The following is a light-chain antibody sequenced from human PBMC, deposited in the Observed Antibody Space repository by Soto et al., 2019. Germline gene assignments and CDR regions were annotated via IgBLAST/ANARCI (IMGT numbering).Light chain of an antibody. CDR2: EVS. J-gene: IGLJ3*02. CDR3: NSYTSSSNWV. CDR1: SSDVGGYKY. V-gene: IGLV2-14*01. Sequence: QSVLTQPASVSGSPGQSITISCTGTSSDVGGYKYVSWYQQHPGKAPKVMIYEVSNRPSGVSNRFSGSKSGNTASLTISGLQAEDEADYYCNSYTSSSNWVFGGGTKLTVL.